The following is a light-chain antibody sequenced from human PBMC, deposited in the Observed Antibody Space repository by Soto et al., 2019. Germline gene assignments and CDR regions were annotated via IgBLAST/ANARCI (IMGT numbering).Light chain of an antibody. CDR3: CSYAGSSTWV. J-gene: IGLJ3*02. CDR1: SSDVGSYNL. Sequence: ALTQPASVSGSPGQSITISCTGSSSDVGSYNLVSWYQQHPGKAPKLMIYEGSKRPSGVSNRLSGSKSGKTASLTISGLQAEDEADYYCCSYAGSSTWVFGGGTKLTVL. CDR2: EGS. V-gene: IGLV2-23*01.